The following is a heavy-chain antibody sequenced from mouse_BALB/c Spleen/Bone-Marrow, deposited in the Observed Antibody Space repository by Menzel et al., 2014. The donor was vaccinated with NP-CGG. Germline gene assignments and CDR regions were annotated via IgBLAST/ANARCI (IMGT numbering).Heavy chain of an antibody. CDR3: ARDGDYDEGYAMDY. D-gene: IGHD2-4*01. CDR2: INPGSGGT. CDR1: GYAFTNYL. V-gene: IGHV1-54*01. J-gene: IGHJ4*01. Sequence: QVQLQQSGAELVRPGTSVKVSCKASGYAFTNYLIEWVKQRPGQGLEWIGVINPGSGGTNYNEKFKGKATLTADKSSSTAYIQLSSLTSDDSAVYFCARDGDYDEGYAMDYWGQGTSVTVSS.